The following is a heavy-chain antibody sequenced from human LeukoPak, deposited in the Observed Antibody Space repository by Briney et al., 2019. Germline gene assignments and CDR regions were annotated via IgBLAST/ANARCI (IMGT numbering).Heavy chain of an antibody. D-gene: IGHD4-17*01. CDR2: INPNSGGT. V-gene: IGHV1-2*04. CDR3: ARVNPTVTTRAFDI. J-gene: IGHJ3*02. CDR1: GYTFTGYY. Sequence: ASVKVSCKASGYTFTGYYMHWVRQAPGQGLEWMGWINPNSGGTNYAQKFQGWVTMTRDTSISTAYMELSRLRSDDTAVYYCARVNPTVTTRAFDIWGQGTMVTVSS.